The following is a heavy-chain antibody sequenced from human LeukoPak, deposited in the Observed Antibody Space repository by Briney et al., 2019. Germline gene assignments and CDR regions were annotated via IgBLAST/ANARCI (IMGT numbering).Heavy chain of an antibody. Sequence: GRSLRLSCAASGFSFGDYATYWVRQAPGKGLEWVSGISWNSGAVGYADSVKGRFTISRDNAKDSLYLQMNSLRAEDMALYFCAKGSGNMVRGVLFDYWGQGTLVTVSS. J-gene: IGHJ4*02. CDR3: AKGSGNMVRGVLFDY. CDR1: GFSFGDYA. D-gene: IGHD3-10*01. V-gene: IGHV3-9*03. CDR2: ISWNSGAV.